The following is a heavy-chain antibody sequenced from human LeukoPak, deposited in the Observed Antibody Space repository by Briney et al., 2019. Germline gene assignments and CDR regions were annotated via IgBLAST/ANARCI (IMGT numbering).Heavy chain of an antibody. Sequence: SETLSLTCAVYGGSFGGYYWSWIRQPPGKGLEWIGEINHSGSTNYNPSLKSRVTISVDTSKNQFSLKLSSVTAADTAVYYCASQPLRRYSYGYFDYWGQGTLVTVSS. V-gene: IGHV4-34*01. J-gene: IGHJ4*02. CDR1: GGSFGGYY. D-gene: IGHD5-18*01. CDR2: INHSGST. CDR3: ASQPLRRYSYGYFDY.